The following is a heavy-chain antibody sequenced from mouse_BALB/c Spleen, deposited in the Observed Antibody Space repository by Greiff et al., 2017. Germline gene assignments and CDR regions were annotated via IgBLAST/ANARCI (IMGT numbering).Heavy chain of an antibody. CDR2: IWTGGGT. Sequence: VQRVESGPGLVAPSQSLSITCTVSGFSLTSYDISWIRQPPGKGLEWLGVIWTGGGTNYNSAFMSRLSISKDNSKSQVFLKMNSLQTDDTARYYCARAAYYRYPWFAYWGQGTLVTVSA. D-gene: IGHD2-14*01. CDR3: ARAAYYRYPWFAY. J-gene: IGHJ3*01. CDR1: GFSLTSYD. V-gene: IGHV2-9-2*01.